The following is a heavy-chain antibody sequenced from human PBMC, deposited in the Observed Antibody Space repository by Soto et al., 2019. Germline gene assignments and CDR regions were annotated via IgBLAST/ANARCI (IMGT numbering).Heavy chain of an antibody. V-gene: IGHV3-64D*06. CDR1: GFTFSSYA. D-gene: IGHD6-13*01. J-gene: IGHJ4*02. Sequence: EVQLVESGGGLVQPGGSLRLSCSASGFTFSSYAMHWVRQAPGKGLEYVSAISSNGGSTYYADSVKGRFTISRDNSKNTLYLQMSSLRAEDTAVYYCVKTSSSWAPYFDYWGQGTLVTVSS. CDR2: ISSNGGST. CDR3: VKTSSSWAPYFDY.